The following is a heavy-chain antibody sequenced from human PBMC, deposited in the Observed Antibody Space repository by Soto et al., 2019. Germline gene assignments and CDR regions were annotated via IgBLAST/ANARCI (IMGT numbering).Heavy chain of an antibody. V-gene: IGHV4-4*02. J-gene: IGHJ4*02. CDR3: ARLVYDSRLNYLYFDH. Sequence: ETLSLTCDVSGVSISSGNWWSWVRQPPGKGLEWIAEVYNDGSANYHPSLESRATISVDRSKNQFSLRLSSVTAADTGKYYCARLVYDSRLNYLYFDHWGQGTLVTVSS. CDR2: VYNDGSA. CDR1: GVSISSGNW. D-gene: IGHD3-22*01.